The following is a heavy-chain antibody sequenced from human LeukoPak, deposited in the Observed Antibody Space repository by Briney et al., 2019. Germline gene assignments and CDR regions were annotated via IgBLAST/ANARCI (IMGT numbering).Heavy chain of an antibody. CDR3: AKLSYSGSRSY. Sequence: PSETLSLTCAVYGGSFSGYYWSWIRQPPGKGLEWIGSIYHSGSTYYNPSLESRVTIYVDTSKNQFSLKLSSVTAADTAVYYCAKLSYSGSRSYWGQGTLVTVSS. J-gene: IGHJ4*02. CDR2: IYHSGST. D-gene: IGHD1-26*01. CDR1: GGSFSGYY. V-gene: IGHV4-34*01.